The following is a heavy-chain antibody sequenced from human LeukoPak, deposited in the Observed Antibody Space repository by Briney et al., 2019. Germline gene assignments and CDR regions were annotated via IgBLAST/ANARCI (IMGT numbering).Heavy chain of an antibody. V-gene: IGHV1-18*01. CDR2: ISGYNGNT. J-gene: IGHJ6*03. D-gene: IGHD3-10*01. Sequence: GASVKVSCKASGYTFSSYGISWVRQAPGQGLECMGWISGYNGNTKYVQRLQARVTMTIDTSTNTAYMELRSLRSDDTAMYYCARVAGRPQTYFYYYMDVWGKGTTVTVSS. CDR1: GYTFSSYG. CDR3: ARVAGRPQTYFYYYMDV.